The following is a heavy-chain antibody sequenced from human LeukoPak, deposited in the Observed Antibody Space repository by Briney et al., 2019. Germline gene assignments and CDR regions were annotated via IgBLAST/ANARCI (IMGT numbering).Heavy chain of an antibody. J-gene: IGHJ4*02. CDR3: AKDLPTVYGDPPGHFDY. Sequence: GGSLRLSCAASGFTFSSYSMNWVRQAPGKGLEWVSSISSSGSYIYYADSVKGRFTISRDNAKNSLYLQMNSLRAEDTAVYYCAKDLPTVYGDPPGHFDYWGQGTLVTVSS. D-gene: IGHD4-17*01. CDR2: ISSSGSYI. CDR1: GFTFSSYS. V-gene: IGHV3-21*04.